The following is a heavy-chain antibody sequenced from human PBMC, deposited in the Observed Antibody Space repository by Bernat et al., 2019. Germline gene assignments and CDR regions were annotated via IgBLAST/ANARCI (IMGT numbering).Heavy chain of an antibody. CDR2: IYTDGSNT. V-gene: IGHV3-74*01. CDR3: ERVRYCRSGSCSSDFDY. D-gene: IGHD2-15*01. CDR1: GFTFSSYW. Sequence: EVQLVESGGGLVQPGGSLRLSCAASGFTFSSYWMHWVRQAPGKGLVWVSRIYTDGSNTDYADSVKGRFTISRDNAKNTLYLQMNNLRVEGTAVYYCERVRYCRSGSCSSDFDYWGQGTLVTVSA. J-gene: IGHJ4*02.